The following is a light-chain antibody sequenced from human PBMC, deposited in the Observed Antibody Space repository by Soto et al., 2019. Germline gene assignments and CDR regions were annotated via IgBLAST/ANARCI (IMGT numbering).Light chain of an antibody. CDR3: QQYNNWPPWT. Sequence: EIVMTQSPATLSVSPGERATLSCRASQSFSSNLACYQQKPGQAPRLLIYGASTRATGIPARFSGSGSGTEFTLTISSLQSEDFAVYYCQQYNNWPPWTFGQGTRVDIK. J-gene: IGKJ1*01. CDR2: GAS. CDR1: QSFSSN. V-gene: IGKV3-15*01.